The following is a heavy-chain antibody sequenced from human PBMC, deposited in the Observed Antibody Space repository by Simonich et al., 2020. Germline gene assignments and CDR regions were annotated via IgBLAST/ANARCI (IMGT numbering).Heavy chain of an antibody. Sequence: EVQLVESGGGLVKPGGSLRLSCAPSGFTFSSYSMNWVGQAPGKGLEWVSSISSSSSYIYYADAVKGRFTISRDNAKNSLYLQMNSLRAEDTAVYYCARARGDSSSWYFDYWGQGTLVTVSS. CDR2: ISSSSSYI. V-gene: IGHV3-21*01. CDR1: GFTFSSYS. D-gene: IGHD6-13*01. CDR3: ARARGDSSSWYFDY. J-gene: IGHJ4*02.